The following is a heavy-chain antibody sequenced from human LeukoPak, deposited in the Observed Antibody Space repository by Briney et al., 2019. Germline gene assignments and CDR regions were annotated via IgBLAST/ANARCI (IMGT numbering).Heavy chain of an antibody. V-gene: IGHV3-48*01. D-gene: IGHD3-10*01. CDR2: ISSSSTI. J-gene: IGHJ4*02. Sequence: GGSLRLSCAASGFTFSSYSMNWVRQAPGKGLEWVSYISSSSTIYYADSVKGRFTISRDNAKNSLYLQMNSLRAEDTAVYYCARRGYYYGSGGNWGQGTLVTVSS. CDR1: GFTFSSYS. CDR3: ARRGYYYGSGGN.